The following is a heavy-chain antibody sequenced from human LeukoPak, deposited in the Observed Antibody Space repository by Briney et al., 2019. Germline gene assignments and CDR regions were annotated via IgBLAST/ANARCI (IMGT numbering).Heavy chain of an antibody. J-gene: IGHJ4*02. CDR2: VSWNSGNV. D-gene: IGHD4-17*01. V-gene: IGHV3-9*01. CDR1: GFSFEDYA. Sequence: GGSLRLSCAASGFSFEDYAMHWFRQPPGKGLKWVSGVSWNSGNVGYADSVKGRFTISRDNAKNFLYLQMSSLRAEDTAVYYCARSYGDYRLGYWGQGTLVTVSS. CDR3: ARSYGDYRLGY.